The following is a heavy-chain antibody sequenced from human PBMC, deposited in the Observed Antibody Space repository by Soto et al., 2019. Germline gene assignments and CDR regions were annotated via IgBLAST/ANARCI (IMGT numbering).Heavy chain of an antibody. CDR1: GFTFSSYA. V-gene: IGHV3-23*01. Sequence: GGSLRLSCAASGFTFSSYAMSWVRQAPGKGLEWVSAISGSGGSTYYADSVKGRFTISRDNSKNTLYLQMNSLRAEDTAVYYCAKGAPLIVVVVAAAFDIWGQGTMVTVSS. CDR2: ISGSGGST. J-gene: IGHJ3*02. CDR3: AKGAPLIVVVVAAAFDI. D-gene: IGHD2-15*01.